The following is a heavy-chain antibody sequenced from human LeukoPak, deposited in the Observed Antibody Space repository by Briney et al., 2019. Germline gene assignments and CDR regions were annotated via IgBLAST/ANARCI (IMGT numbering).Heavy chain of an antibody. D-gene: IGHD3-9*01. Sequence: GGSLRLSCAASGFTFSSYAMSWVRQAPGKGLEWVSAISGSGGSTYYADSVKGRFTISRDNSKNTLYLQMNSLRAEDTAVYYCAKLNYDILTGYSPYYLDYWGQGTLVTVSS. CDR2: ISGSGGST. CDR3: AKLNYDILTGYSPYYLDY. J-gene: IGHJ4*02. CDR1: GFTFSSYA. V-gene: IGHV3-23*01.